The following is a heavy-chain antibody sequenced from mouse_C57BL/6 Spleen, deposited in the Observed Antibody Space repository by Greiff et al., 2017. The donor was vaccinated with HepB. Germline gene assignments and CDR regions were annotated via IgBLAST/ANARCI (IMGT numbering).Heavy chain of an antibody. Sequence: VQLQQSGAELARPGASVKLSCKASGYTFTSYGISWVKQRTGQGLEWIGEIYPRSVNTYYNEKFKGKATLTADKSSSKAYMERSSLTSEDSAVYFCARTVYDYGSSGWYFDVWGTGTTVTVSS. V-gene: IGHV1-81*01. J-gene: IGHJ1*03. D-gene: IGHD1-1*01. CDR1: GYTFTSYG. CDR2: IYPRSVNT. CDR3: ARTVYDYGSSGWYFDV.